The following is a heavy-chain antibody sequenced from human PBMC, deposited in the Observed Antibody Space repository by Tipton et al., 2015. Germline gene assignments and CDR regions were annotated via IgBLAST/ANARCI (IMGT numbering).Heavy chain of an antibody. V-gene: IGHV4-61*01. Sequence: TLSLTCTVSGVSISGTSYYWGWIRQPPGKGLEYIGYIFYSGDTNYNPSLKSRVSMSVDTSKNQISLSLTSVTAADTAVYYCARDLEHGMDVWGQGTTVTVPS. CDR3: ARDLEHGMDV. J-gene: IGHJ6*02. D-gene: IGHD5-24*01. CDR1: GVSISGTSYY. CDR2: IFYSGDT.